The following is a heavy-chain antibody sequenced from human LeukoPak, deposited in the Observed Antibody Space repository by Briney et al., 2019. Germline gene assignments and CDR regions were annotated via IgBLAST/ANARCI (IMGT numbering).Heavy chain of an antibody. V-gene: IGHV3-7*05. D-gene: IGHD4-17*01. CDR3: ARDTSVTHIFDY. CDR2: IKQDGGEK. Sequence: GGSLRLSCAASGFTFSTYWMSWVRQAPGKGLEWVANIKQDGGEKSYVDSVRGRFTISRDNAKNSLYLQMNSLRAEDTAVYYCARDTSVTHIFDYWGQGTLVTVSS. J-gene: IGHJ4*02. CDR1: GFTFSTYW.